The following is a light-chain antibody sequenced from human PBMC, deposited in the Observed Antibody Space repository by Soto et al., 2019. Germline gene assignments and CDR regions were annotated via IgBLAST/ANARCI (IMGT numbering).Light chain of an antibody. CDR3: QQYNSYSPT. CDR2: DAS. Sequence: DIQMTQSPSTLSSSVGDRVTITCRASQSISSWLAWYQQKPVKAPKLLIYDASSLESGVPSRFSGSVSGTEFNLTISSLQPDDFATYDCQQYNSYSPTFGQGTKVEIK. V-gene: IGKV1-5*01. CDR1: QSISSW. J-gene: IGKJ1*01.